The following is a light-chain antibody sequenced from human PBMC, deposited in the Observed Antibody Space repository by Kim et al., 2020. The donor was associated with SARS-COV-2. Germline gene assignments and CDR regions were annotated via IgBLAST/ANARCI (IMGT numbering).Light chain of an antibody. V-gene: IGKV2-24*01. CDR3: MQATQFPRT. CDR2: KIS. CDR1: RSLVHSDGNTY. J-gene: IGKJ2*01. Sequence: HPASFSCRSSRSLVHSDGNTYLSWLQQRPGQPPRLLISKISNRFSGVPDRFSGSGAGTDFTLNISRVEVEDLGIYYCMQATQFPRTFGQGTKLEI.